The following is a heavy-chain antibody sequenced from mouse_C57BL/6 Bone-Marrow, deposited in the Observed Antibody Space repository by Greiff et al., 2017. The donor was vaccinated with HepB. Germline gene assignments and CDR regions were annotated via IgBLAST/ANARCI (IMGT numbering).Heavy chain of an antibody. CDR3: TTFITTVVDFDY. Sequence: EVQLQQSGAELVRPGASVKLSCTASGFNIKDDCMHWVKQRPEQGLEWIGWIDPENGDTEYASKFQGKATITADTSSNTAYLQLSSLTSEDTAVYYCTTFITTVVDFDYWGQGTTLTVSS. CDR2: IDPENGDT. D-gene: IGHD1-1*01. V-gene: IGHV14-4*01. CDR1: GFNIKDDC. J-gene: IGHJ2*01.